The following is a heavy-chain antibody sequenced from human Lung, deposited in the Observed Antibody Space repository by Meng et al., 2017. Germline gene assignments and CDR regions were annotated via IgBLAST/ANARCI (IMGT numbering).Heavy chain of an antibody. CDR3: VRRIEYSSSSGY. J-gene: IGHJ4*02. D-gene: IGHD6-6*01. CDR2: ISGSGGST. Sequence: EVQQLESGGGLVQPGGSPRRSCVASGFTFSSYAMTWVRQAPGKGLEWVSSISGSGGSTYYADSVRGRFTISRDNSKNTVYLQMNSLRAEDTAIYYCVRRIEYSSSSGYWGQGTLVTVSS. CDR1: GFTFSSYA. V-gene: IGHV3-23*01.